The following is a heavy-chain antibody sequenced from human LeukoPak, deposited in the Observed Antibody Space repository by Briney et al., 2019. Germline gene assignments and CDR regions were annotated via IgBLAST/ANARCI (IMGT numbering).Heavy chain of an antibody. V-gene: IGHV4-59*11. CDR2: INYNGRS. D-gene: IGHD3-10*01. CDR1: GGSISSHY. J-gene: IGHJ4*02. Sequence: SETLSLTCTVSGGSISSHYWSWIRQPPGKGLEWIGYINYNGRSNYNPSLKRLVTLSVDTSDNQPVLKLTSVAAADTAVYYCARDMGSYSSYWGQGTLVTVSS. CDR3: ARDMGSYSSY.